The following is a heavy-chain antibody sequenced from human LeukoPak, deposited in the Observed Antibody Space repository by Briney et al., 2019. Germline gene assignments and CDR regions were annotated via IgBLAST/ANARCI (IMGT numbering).Heavy chain of an antibody. Sequence: SETLSLTCAVSGGSISSSNWWSWVRQSPGKGLEWIGELHHSGNTIYNPSLKSRVTISVDESGKHFSLKLSSVTAADTAVYYCARGDDRASWLVDSWGQGILVTVSS. CDR2: LHHSGNT. D-gene: IGHD2-2*01. CDR3: ARGDDRASWLVDS. V-gene: IGHV4-4*02. J-gene: IGHJ4*02. CDR1: GGSISSSNW.